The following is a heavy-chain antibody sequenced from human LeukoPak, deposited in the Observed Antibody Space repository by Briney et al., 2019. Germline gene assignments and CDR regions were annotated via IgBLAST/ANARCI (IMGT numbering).Heavy chain of an antibody. CDR1: GFTFSSYA. Sequence: GGSLGLSCAASGFTFSSYAMSWVRQAPGKGLEWVSSISSSSSYIYYADSVKGRFTISRDNAKNSLYLQMNSLRAEDTAVYYCARDHYGSGSWLYWGQGTLVTVSS. CDR2: ISSSSSYI. V-gene: IGHV3-21*01. CDR3: ARDHYGSGSWLY. D-gene: IGHD3-10*01. J-gene: IGHJ4*02.